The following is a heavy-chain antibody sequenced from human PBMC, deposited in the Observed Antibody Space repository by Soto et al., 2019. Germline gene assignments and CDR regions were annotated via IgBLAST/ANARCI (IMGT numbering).Heavy chain of an antibody. CDR2: IYHTGST. D-gene: IGHD1-1*01. J-gene: IGHJ6*02. Sequence: SETLSLTCTVSGVSISSGNYYWGWVRQSPGKGLEWIGSIYHTGSTYDNPSLNSRVTISVDTSKNQFSLNLRSVTAADTAVYYCVHDHNRGMDFWGQGTTVTVSS. CDR1: GVSISSGNYY. CDR3: VHDHNRGMDF. V-gene: IGHV4-39*01.